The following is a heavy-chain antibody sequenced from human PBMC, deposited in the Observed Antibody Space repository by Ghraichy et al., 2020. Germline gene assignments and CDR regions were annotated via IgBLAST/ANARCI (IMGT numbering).Heavy chain of an antibody. J-gene: IGHJ4*02. Sequence: GGSLRLSCAASGFTFSSYSMNWVRQAPGKGLEWVSYISSSSTIYYADSVKGRFTISRDNAKNSLYLQMNSLRDEDTAVYYCARDAYYYDMPDYWGQGTLVTVSS. CDR3: ARDAYYYDMPDY. V-gene: IGHV3-48*02. D-gene: IGHD3-22*01. CDR1: GFTFSSYS. CDR2: ISSSSTI.